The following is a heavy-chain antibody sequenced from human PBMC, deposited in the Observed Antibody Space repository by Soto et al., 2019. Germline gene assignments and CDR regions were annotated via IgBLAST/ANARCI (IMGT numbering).Heavy chain of an antibody. J-gene: IGHJ4*02. D-gene: IGHD5-18*01. CDR2: IYYSGST. V-gene: IGHV4-59*08. Sequence: SETMCLTWTVSWGSIRSYDGAGIRQTTGKGLEWIGYIYYSGSTNYNPSLKSRVTISVDTSKNQFSLKLSSVTAADTAVYYCARRYGSCFDYWGQGTLVTVSS. CDR3: ARRYGSCFDY. CDR1: WGSIRSYD.